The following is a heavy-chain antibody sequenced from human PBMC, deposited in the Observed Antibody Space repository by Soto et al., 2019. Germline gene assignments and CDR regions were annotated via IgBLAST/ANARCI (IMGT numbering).Heavy chain of an antibody. J-gene: IGHJ4*02. Sequence: QVQLVQSGAEVKKPGASVKVSCKTSGYTFTSYHISWVRQAPGQGLEWMGWISAYNTNTNYAQKFQGRVTMTTDTLTSTAYMELRSLRSYDTAVYYCARDTPPTDDWGKGTLVTFSS. CDR3: ARDTPPTDD. V-gene: IGHV1-18*01. CDR1: GYTFTSYH. D-gene: IGHD4-4*01. CDR2: ISAYNTNT.